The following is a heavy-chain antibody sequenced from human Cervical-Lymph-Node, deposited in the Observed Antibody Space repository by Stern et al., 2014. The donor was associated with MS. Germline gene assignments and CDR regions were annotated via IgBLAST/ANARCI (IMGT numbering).Heavy chain of an antibody. CDR3: AKAFHDCRFYYYYEFGMDV. D-gene: IGHD3-3*01. V-gene: IGHV3-30*18. Sequence: QVQLVQSGGGVVQPGTSLRVSCAASGFTFRDYGIHWVRQAPGKGLEWVAVIAYDGSNKYYADSVKGRFTISLANSQKTVRLQMTSLRVEDTAVYYCAKAFHDCRFYYYYEFGMDVWGQGTTVTVSS. J-gene: IGHJ6*02. CDR1: GFTFRDYG. CDR2: IAYDGSNK.